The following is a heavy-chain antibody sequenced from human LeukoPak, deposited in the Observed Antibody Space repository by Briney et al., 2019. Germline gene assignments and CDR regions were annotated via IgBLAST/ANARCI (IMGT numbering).Heavy chain of an antibody. V-gene: IGHV4-38-2*02. Sequence: SETLSLTCSVSGYSISSGFYWGWIRQPPGKGLEWIAYIYHRGSTYYNPSLKSRVTMSVDTSKNQFSLELSSLTAADTAVYYCARHYPITFGGVSPPDYWGQGTLVTVSS. CDR3: ARHYPITFGGVSPPDY. J-gene: IGHJ4*02. CDR2: IYHRGST. CDR1: GYSISSGFY. D-gene: IGHD3-16*01.